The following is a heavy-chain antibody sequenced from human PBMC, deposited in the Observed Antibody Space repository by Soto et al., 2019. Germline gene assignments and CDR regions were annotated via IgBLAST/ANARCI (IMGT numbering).Heavy chain of an antibody. Sequence: ASVKVSCKASGYTFTSYYMHWVRQAPGQGLEWMGIINPSGGSTSYAQKFQGRVTMTRDTSTSTVYMELSSLRPEDTAVYYCARGEVGVVVPAAQYGMDVWGQGTTVTVSS. D-gene: IGHD2-2*01. CDR2: INPSGGST. CDR1: GYTFTSYY. CDR3: ARGEVGVVVPAAQYGMDV. V-gene: IGHV1-46*01. J-gene: IGHJ6*02.